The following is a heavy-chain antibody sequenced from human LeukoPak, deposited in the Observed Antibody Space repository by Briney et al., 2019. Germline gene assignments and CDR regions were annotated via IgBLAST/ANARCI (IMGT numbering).Heavy chain of an antibody. Sequence: GGSLRLSCAASEFTFRSYAMHWVRQAPGKGLEWVAVISYDGSDKYYADSVKGRFTISRDNSRNTLSLQLNSLTTEDTAVYYCTRGKQFVSDSRGQGTLVTVSS. CDR1: EFTFRSYA. CDR2: ISYDGSDK. CDR3: TRGKQFVSDS. J-gene: IGHJ4*02. V-gene: IGHV3-30*04. D-gene: IGHD6-6*01.